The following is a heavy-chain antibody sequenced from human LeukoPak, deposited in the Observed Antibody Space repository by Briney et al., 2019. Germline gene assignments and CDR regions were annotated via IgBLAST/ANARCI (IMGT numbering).Heavy chain of an antibody. CDR1: GGSISSYY. Sequence: SETLSLTCTISGGSISSYYWSWIRQPPGKGLEWIGYMYYSGSTNYNPSLKSRVTISVDTSRNQFSLRLSSVTAADTAVYYCARGFQQLASLWGQGTLVTVSS. J-gene: IGHJ4*02. CDR2: MYYSGST. CDR3: ARGFQQLASL. V-gene: IGHV4-59*01. D-gene: IGHD6-13*01.